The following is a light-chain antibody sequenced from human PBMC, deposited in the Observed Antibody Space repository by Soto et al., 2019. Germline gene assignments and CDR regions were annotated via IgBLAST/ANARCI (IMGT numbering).Light chain of an antibody. CDR3: ALYMGRGISV. V-gene: IGLV8-61*01. J-gene: IGLJ3*02. Sequence: QAVVTQEPSLSVSPGGTVTLTCGLSSDSVSTTYHPSWYQQTPGQPPRTLIYNTNTRSSGVPDRFSGSILGNKAALIITGAQADDESDYYCALYMGRGISVFGGGTKVTVL. CDR2: NTN. CDR1: SDSVSTTYH.